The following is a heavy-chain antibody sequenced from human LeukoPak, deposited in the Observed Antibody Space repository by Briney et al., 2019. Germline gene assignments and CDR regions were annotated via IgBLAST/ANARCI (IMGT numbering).Heavy chain of an antibody. D-gene: IGHD3-16*01. V-gene: IGHV3-74*01. CDR3: ARGASWGSHYYYYMDV. CDR1: GFTFSSYW. Sequence: PGESLRLSCAASGFTFSSYWMHWVRQVPGKGPVWVSRIKADGSDVSYADSVKGRFTVSRDNVKNTLYLQMNSLSAEDTAMYYCARGASWGSHYYYYMDVWGKGTTVTVSS. J-gene: IGHJ6*03. CDR2: IKADGSDV.